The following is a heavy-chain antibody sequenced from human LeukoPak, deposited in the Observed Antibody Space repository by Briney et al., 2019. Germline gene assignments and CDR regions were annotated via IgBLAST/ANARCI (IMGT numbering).Heavy chain of an antibody. CDR3: TKERGISVAGTRGGYNWFDP. J-gene: IGHJ5*02. V-gene: IGHV1-2*02. CDR2: INPNNGAT. CDR1: GYTFTGDY. D-gene: IGHD6-19*01. Sequence: ASVKVSCKASGYTFTGDYIYWVRQAPGQGLEWMGWINPNNGATKYAQKFQGRVTMTRDTSISTAYMDLSRLRSDDTAVYYCTKERGISVAGTRGGYNWFDPWGQGTLVTVSS.